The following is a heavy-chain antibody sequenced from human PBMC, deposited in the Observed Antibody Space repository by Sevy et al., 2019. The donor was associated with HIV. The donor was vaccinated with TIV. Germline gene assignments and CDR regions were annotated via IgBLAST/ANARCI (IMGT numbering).Heavy chain of an antibody. Sequence: SETLSLTCTVSGGSITSLYWNWIRQPPGKGLEWIANIYYDGHINYSPSLKSRVTLSLDTSKNQFSLRLSSVTAADTAMYFCAGENAWGRGYSWGQGTLVTVSS. V-gene: IGHV4-59*08. CDR3: AGENAWGRGYS. J-gene: IGHJ4*02. CDR1: GGSITSLY. CDR2: IYYDGHI. D-gene: IGHD1-26*01.